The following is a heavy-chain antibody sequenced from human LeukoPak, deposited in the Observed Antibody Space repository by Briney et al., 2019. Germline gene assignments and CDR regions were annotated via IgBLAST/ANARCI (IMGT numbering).Heavy chain of an antibody. CDR1: GGSISSSIYY. J-gene: IGHJ4*02. D-gene: IGHD6-13*01. CDR2: VFYNGAT. V-gene: IGHV4-39*07. Sequence: SETLSLTCIVSGGSISSSIYYWAWVRQPPGKGLEWIGTVFYNGATQYSPSLRSRVTISIDTSTNQFSLKLTSVTAADTAVYYCARRYSSSWYIIDYWGQGTLVTVSS. CDR3: ARRYSSSWYIIDY.